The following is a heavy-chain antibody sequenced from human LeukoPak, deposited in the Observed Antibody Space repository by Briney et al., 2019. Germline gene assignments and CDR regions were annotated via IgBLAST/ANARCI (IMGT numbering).Heavy chain of an antibody. D-gene: IGHD2-2*01. Sequence: GGSLRLSCAASGFTFATHWMHWVRQAPGKGLMWVSCIYNDGTTTNYADSVKGRFTISRDNAKSTLYLQMNSLRAEDTAVYYCLSCITPNCYEFWGQGAPVTVSS. CDR2: IYNDGTTT. J-gene: IGHJ4*02. CDR3: LSCITPNCYEF. V-gene: IGHV3-74*01. CDR1: GFTFATHW.